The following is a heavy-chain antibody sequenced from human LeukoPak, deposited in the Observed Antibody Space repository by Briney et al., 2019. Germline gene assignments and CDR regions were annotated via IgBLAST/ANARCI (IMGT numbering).Heavy chain of an antibody. V-gene: IGHV3-21*01. CDR3: ARVPSYYYDSSGYWGFDY. CDR1: GFTFSSYS. D-gene: IGHD3-22*01. CDR2: ISSSSYI. Sequence: GGSLRLSCAASGFTFSSYSMNWVRQAPGKGLEWVSSISSSSYIYYADSVKGRFTISRDNAKNSLYLQMNSLRAEDTAVYYCARVPSYYYDSSGYWGFDYWGQGTLVTVSS. J-gene: IGHJ4*02.